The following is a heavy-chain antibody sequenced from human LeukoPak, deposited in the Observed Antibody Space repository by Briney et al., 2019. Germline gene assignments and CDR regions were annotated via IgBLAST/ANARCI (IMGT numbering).Heavy chain of an antibody. V-gene: IGHV5-51*01. CDR3: ARRGRYYDSSGYSSHIDY. D-gene: IGHD3-22*01. J-gene: IGHJ4*02. CDR1: GYSLTSYW. Sequence: GESLKISCKGSGYSLTSYWIGWVRQMPGKGLEWMGIIYPGDSDTRYSPSFQGQVTISADKSISTAYLQWSSLKASDTAMYYCARRGRYYDSSGYSSHIDYWGQGTLVTVSS. CDR2: IYPGDSDT.